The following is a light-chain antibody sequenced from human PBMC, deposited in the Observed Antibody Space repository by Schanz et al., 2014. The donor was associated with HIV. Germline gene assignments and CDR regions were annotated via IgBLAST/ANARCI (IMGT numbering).Light chain of an antibody. V-gene: IGKV1-5*03. CDR3: LQYDSDSWT. J-gene: IGKJ2*02. CDR2: QAS. CDR1: QGIGSW. Sequence: DIQMTQSPSSVSTSVGDRVTITCRASQGIGSWLAWYQQKPGKAPKVLIYQASILENGVPSTFSGGGYGTEFTLTISSLQPDDFATYFCLQYDSDSWTFGQGTKLEIQ.